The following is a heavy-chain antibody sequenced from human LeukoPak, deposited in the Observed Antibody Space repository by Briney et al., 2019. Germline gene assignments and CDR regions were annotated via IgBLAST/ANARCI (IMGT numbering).Heavy chain of an antibody. CDR2: ISGSAGST. V-gene: IGHV3-23*01. J-gene: IGHJ6*03. D-gene: IGHD6-19*01. CDR3: AKNGGSGWYGYYYYYMDV. Sequence: GGSLRLSCAASGFTFSTYAMSWVRQAPGKGLEWVSAISGSAGSTNYADSVKGRFTISRDNSKNTLYLQMNSLRAEDTAVYYCAKNGGSGWYGYYYYYMDVWGKGTTVTVSS. CDR1: GFTFSTYA.